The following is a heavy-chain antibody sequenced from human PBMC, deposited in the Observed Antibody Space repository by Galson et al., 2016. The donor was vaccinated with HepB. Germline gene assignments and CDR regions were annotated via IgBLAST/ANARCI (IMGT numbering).Heavy chain of an antibody. J-gene: IGHJ1*01. D-gene: IGHD3-3*01. CDR2: INPNSGGT. CDR3: ARGGDFWSGYFFQD. V-gene: IGHV1-2*02. Sequence: SVKVSCKASGHTFTGYYMHWVRQAPGQGLEWMGWINPNSGGTDYAQEFQGRVTVTRDTSIRTAYMELSRLRSDDTAVYYCARGGDFWSGYFFQDWGQGTLVSVSS. CDR1: GHTFTGYY.